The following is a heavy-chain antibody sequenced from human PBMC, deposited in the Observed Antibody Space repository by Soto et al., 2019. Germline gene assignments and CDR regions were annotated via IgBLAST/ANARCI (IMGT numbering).Heavy chain of an antibody. V-gene: IGHV3-30*18. CDR2: ISSDGSDK. J-gene: IGHJ4*02. D-gene: IGHD2-15*01. CDR1: GFSFTNCG. CDR3: VKGSEVARQELDY. Sequence: QVQLVESGGGVVQPGRSLRLSCAASGFSFTNCGMHWVRQAPGKRLEWVAAISSDGSDKYYSESVKGRFTISRDNSKNTLFLQMNSLRVEYTAVYYCVKGSEVARQELDYWGQGTLVTVSS.